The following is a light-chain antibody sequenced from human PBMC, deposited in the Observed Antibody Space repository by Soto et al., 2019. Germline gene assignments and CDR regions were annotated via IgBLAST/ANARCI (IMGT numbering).Light chain of an antibody. CDR2: DVS. J-gene: IGKJ5*01. Sequence: IQVTQSPSSLSASVGDRVTITCRASQDIRGALAWYQQKPGKPPRLLIYDVSTLESGVPSRFSGSSSGTEFTLTISSLQSEDFGTYLCQQFNSYPITFGHGTRLEIK. CDR1: QDIRGA. CDR3: QQFNSYPIT. V-gene: IGKV1-13*02.